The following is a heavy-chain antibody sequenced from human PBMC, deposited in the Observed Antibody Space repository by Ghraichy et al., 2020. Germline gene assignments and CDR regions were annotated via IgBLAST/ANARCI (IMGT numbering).Heavy chain of an antibody. CDR2: INHSGST. CDR1: GGSFSGYY. Sequence: SQTLSLTCAVYGGSFSGYYWSWIRQPPGKGLEWIGEINHSGSTNYNPSLKSRVTISVDTSKNQFSLKLSSVTAADTAVYYCARGFRDSDYWGQGTLVTVSS. J-gene: IGHJ4*02. D-gene: IGHD2-21*02. V-gene: IGHV4-34*01. CDR3: ARGFRDSDY.